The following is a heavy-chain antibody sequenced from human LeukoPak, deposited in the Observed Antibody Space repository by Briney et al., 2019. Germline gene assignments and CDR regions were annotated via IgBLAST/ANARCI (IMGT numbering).Heavy chain of an antibody. J-gene: IGHJ5*02. V-gene: IGHV4-34*01. CDR3: ARLGYYDSSGYYP. CDR2: INHSGST. D-gene: IGHD3-22*01. CDR1: GGSFRGYY. Sequence: PSETLSLTCAVYGGSFRGYYWSWIRQPPGKGLEWIGEINHSGSTNYNPSLKSRVTISVDTSKNQFSLKLSSVTAADTAVYYCARLGYYDSSGYYPWGQGTLVTVSS.